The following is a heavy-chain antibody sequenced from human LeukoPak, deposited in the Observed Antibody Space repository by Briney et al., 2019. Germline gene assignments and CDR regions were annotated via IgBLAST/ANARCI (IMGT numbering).Heavy chain of an antibody. Sequence: PGGSLRLSCAASGFTVSSNYMSWVRQAPGKGLEWVSVIYSGGTTYYADSVKGRFTISRDNSKNTLYLQMNSLRAEDTAVYYCAKDGNEWLPRGVDYWGQGTLVTVSS. CDR1: GFTVSSNY. J-gene: IGHJ4*02. CDR3: AKDGNEWLPRGVDY. D-gene: IGHD5-12*01. CDR2: IYSGGTT. V-gene: IGHV3-53*05.